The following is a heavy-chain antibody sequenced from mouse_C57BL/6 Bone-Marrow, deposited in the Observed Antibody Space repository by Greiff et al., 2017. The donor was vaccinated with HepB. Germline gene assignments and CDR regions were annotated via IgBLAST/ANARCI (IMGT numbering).Heavy chain of an antibody. Sequence: EVHLVESGPGLVKPSQSLSLTCSVTGYSITSGYYWNWIRQFPGNKLEWMGYISYDGSNNYNQSLKNRISITRDTSKTQFFLRLNSVTTEDTATYYCARGSYWYFDVWGTGTTVTVSS. J-gene: IGHJ1*03. CDR2: ISYDGSN. V-gene: IGHV3-6*01. CDR1: GYSITSGYY. CDR3: ARGSYWYFDV.